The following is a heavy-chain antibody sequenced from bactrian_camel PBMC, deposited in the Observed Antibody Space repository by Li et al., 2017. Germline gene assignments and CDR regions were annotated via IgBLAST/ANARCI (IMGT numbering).Heavy chain of an antibody. J-gene: IGHJ4*01. D-gene: IGHD5*01. Sequence: QLVESGGGSVQPGGSLRLSCVVSGYSSHSHCMGWFRQAPGKELEWVATIDARGSTTYYPPRLEGRFTISRDNAKNTLYLQLNSLKPEDTAMYYCAFAVVGGGLWYDSYEYHYWGQGTQVTVS. CDR1: GYSSHSHC. V-gene: IGHV3S29*01. CDR3: AFAVVGGGLWYDSYEYHY. CDR2: IDARGSTT.